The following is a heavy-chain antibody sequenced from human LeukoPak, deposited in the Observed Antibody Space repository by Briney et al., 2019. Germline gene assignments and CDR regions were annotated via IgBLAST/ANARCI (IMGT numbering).Heavy chain of an antibody. CDR1: GGSFSGYY. V-gene: IGHV4-34*01. J-gene: IGHJ4*02. CDR3: ACNPQDCSSTRCYFDY. CDR2: INHSGST. Sequence: PSETLSLTCAFYGGSFSGYYWSWLRQPPGKGLEWIGEINHSGSTNYNPSLKGRVTISVDTSKNQFSLKLSSVTAADTAVYYCACNPQDCSSTRCYFDYRGQGTLVTV. D-gene: IGHD2-2*01.